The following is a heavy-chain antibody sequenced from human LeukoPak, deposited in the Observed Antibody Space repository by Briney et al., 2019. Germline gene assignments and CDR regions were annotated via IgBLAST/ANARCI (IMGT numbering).Heavy chain of an antibody. CDR3: ARDRKFRIVGTSQHYFDY. V-gene: IGHV3-7*01. Sequence: GGSLRLSCAASGLTVSSNSMTWVRQAPGKGLEWVATIKVDGSEKHYVDSVKGRFTISRDNAKNSLYLQINSLRAEDTALYYCARDRKFRIVGTSQHYFDYWGQGTLVTVSS. J-gene: IGHJ4*02. D-gene: IGHD1-26*01. CDR2: IKVDGSEK. CDR1: GLTVSSNS.